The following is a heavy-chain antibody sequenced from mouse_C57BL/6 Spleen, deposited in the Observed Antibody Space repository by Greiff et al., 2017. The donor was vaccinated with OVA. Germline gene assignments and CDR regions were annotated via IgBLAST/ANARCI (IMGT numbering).Heavy chain of an antibody. Sequence: QVQLQQPGAELVMPGASVKLSCKASGYTFTSYWMHWVKQRPGQGLEWIGEIGPSDSYTNYNQKVKGKSTLTVDKSSSPAYMQLCSLTSEDSAIYYCARGYYGTLYYFDYWGQGTTLTVSS. CDR2: IGPSDSYT. D-gene: IGHD2-1*01. CDR3: ARGYYGTLYYFDY. CDR1: GYTFTSYW. J-gene: IGHJ2*01. V-gene: IGHV1-69*01.